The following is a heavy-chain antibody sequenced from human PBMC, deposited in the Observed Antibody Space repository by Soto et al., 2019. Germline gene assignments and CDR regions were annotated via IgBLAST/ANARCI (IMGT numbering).Heavy chain of an antibody. CDR1: GFTFSTYS. D-gene: IGHD3-10*01. CDR3: AREGTDGFGEGFDA. J-gene: IGHJ5*02. V-gene: IGHV3-21*01. Sequence: EVQLVESGGGLVKPGGSLRLSCAASGFTFSTYSMNWVRQAPGKGLEWVSSIGSSSSSIYYADSVKGRFTISRDNAKNSLYLQMDSLRVEDTAVYYCAREGTDGFGEGFDAWGQGTLVTVSS. CDR2: IGSSSSSI.